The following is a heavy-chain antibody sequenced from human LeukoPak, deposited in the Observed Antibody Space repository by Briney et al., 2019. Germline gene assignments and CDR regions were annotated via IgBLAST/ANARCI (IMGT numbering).Heavy chain of an antibody. V-gene: IGHV3-9*01. J-gene: IGHJ1*01. D-gene: IGHD3-22*01. CDR1: GFTFDDYA. CDR3: ATHYDSSGYPRYFQH. Sequence: GGSLRLSCAASGFTFDDYAMHWVRQAPGKGLEWVSGISWNSGSIGYADSVKGRFTISRDNPKNTLYLQMNSLRAEDTAVYYCATHYDSSGYPRYFQHWGQGTLVTVSS. CDR2: ISWNSGSI.